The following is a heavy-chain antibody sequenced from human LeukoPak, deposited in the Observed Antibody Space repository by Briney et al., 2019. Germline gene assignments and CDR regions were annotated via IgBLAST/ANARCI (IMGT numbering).Heavy chain of an antibody. CDR3: AREVKPPRDGYSLFDY. Sequence: MPSETLSLTCTVSDGSISSYCWSWIRQPPGKGLEWIGYIYYSGSTNYNPSLKSRVTISVDTSKNQFSLKLSSVTAADTAVYYCAREVKPPRDGYSLFDYWGQGTLVTVSS. CDR2: IYYSGST. CDR1: DGSISSYC. V-gene: IGHV4-59*01. J-gene: IGHJ4*02. D-gene: IGHD5-24*01.